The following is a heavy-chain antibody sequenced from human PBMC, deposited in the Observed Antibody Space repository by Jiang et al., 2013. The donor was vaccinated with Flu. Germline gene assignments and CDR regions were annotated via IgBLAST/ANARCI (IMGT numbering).Heavy chain of an antibody. CDR2: IYYSGST. V-gene: IGHV4-59*08. D-gene: IGHD3-10*01. CDR3: ARHLLYGRYFDY. J-gene: IGHJ4*02. CDR1: GGSISSYY. Sequence: PGLVKPSETLSLTCTVSGGSISSYYWSWIRQPPGKGLEWIGYIYYSGSTNYNPSLKSRVTISVDTSKNQFSLKLSSVTAADTAVYYCARHLLYGRYFDYWGQGTLVTVSS.